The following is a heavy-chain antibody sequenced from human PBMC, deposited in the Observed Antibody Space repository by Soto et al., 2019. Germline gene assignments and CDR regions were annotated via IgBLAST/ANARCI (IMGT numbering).Heavy chain of an antibody. J-gene: IGHJ6*02. D-gene: IGHD3-9*01. CDR2: IYYSGST. Sequence: SETLSLTCTVSGGSISSSSYYWGWIRQPPGKGLEWIGSIYYSGSTYYNPSLKSRVTTSVDTSKNQFSLKLSSVTAADTAVYYCARHVTYYDIFRVSSYYYYGMDVWGQGTTVTVSS. CDR1: GGSISSSSYY. CDR3: ARHVTYYDIFRVSSYYYYGMDV. V-gene: IGHV4-39*01.